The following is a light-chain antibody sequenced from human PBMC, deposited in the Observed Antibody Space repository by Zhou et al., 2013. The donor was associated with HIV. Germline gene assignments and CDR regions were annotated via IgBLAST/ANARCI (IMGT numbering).Light chain of an antibody. CDR2: GAF. CDR1: QDIGTY. V-gene: IGKV3-20*01. Sequence: DIVLTQSPATLSLSPGERATLSCRASQDIGTYLAWYQQKPGQAPRVLIFGAFSRATGIPDRFSGSGSGTDFTLTISRLEPEDFAVYYCQQHGTSPKVTFGGGTKVEIK. CDR3: QQHGTSPKVT. J-gene: IGKJ4*01.